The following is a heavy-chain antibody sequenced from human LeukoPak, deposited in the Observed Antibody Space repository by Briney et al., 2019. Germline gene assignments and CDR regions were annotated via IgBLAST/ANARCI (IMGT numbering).Heavy chain of an antibody. CDR1: GFTFDDYT. D-gene: IGHD3-10*01. CDR3: AKGYQFGELWFDP. CDR2: ISWDGGST. V-gene: IGHV3-43*01. J-gene: IGHJ5*02. Sequence: PGGSLRLSCAASGFTFDDYTMHWVRQAPGKGLEWVSLISWDGGSTYYAESVKGRFTISRDNSKNSLYLQMNSLRTEDTALYYCAKGYQFGELWFDPWGQGTLVTVSS.